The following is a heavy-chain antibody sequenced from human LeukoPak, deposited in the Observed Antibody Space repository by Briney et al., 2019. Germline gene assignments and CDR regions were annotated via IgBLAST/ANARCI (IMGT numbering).Heavy chain of an antibody. Sequence: PGGSLRLSCAASGFTFRSYAMSWIRQAPGKGLEWVSAISDNGGSTYYADSVKGRFTISRDNSKNTLYLQMNSLRAEDTAVYYCAMPAAVGANSGDAFDIWGQGTMVTVSS. J-gene: IGHJ3*02. D-gene: IGHD1-26*01. V-gene: IGHV3-23*01. CDR2: ISDNGGST. CDR1: GFTFRSYA. CDR3: AMPAAVGANSGDAFDI.